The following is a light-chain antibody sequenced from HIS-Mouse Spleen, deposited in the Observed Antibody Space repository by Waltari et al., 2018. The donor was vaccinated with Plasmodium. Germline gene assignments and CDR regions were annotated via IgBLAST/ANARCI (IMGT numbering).Light chain of an antibody. V-gene: IGKV1-39*01. CDR3: QQSYSTWT. CDR1: QSISSE. CDR2: AAS. Sequence: DIQMTPSPSSLSASVADRVTITCRASQSISSELNWYLQKPEKAPNPLIYAASSLQSGVPSRFSCSGSGTDFTLTISSLQPEDFATYYCQQSYSTWTFGQGTKVEIK. J-gene: IGKJ1*01.